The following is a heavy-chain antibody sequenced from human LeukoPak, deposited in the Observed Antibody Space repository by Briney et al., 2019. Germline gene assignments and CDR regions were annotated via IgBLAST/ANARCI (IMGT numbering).Heavy chain of an antibody. D-gene: IGHD3-3*01. CDR2: IKQDGSEK. Sequence: PGGSLRLSCAASGFTFSSYWMSWVRQAPGKGLEWVANIKQDGSEKSYVDSVKGRFTISRDNAKNSLYLQMNSLRAEDTAVYYCARDWSADFGVVIMRYYYGMDVWGQGTTVTVSS. V-gene: IGHV3-7*01. CDR1: GFTFSSYW. CDR3: ARDWSADFGVVIMRYYYGMDV. J-gene: IGHJ6*02.